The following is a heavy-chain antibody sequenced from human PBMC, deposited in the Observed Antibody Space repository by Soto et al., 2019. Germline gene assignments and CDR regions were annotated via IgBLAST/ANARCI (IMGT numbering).Heavy chain of an antibody. V-gene: IGHV1-2*02. CDR1: EYTFTDYY. Sequence: QVQLVQSGAEVKKTGASVKVSCKASEYTFTDYYIHWVRQAPGQGLEWMGWINPNSGATTYAQKFQGRVTMTRDTSISTAYMELTRLKSDDTAVYYCARDARTTGNYVWFDPWGQGTLVTVSS. CDR3: ARDARTTGNYVWFDP. J-gene: IGHJ5*02. CDR2: INPNSGAT. D-gene: IGHD1-1*01.